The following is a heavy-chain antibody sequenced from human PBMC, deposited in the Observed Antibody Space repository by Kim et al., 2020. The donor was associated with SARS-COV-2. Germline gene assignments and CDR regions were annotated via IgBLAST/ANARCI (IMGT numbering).Heavy chain of an antibody. CDR2: ISSSSSYI. J-gene: IGHJ6*02. D-gene: IGHD3-22*01. CDR1: GFTFSSYS. V-gene: IGHV3-21*01. Sequence: GGSLRLSCAASGFTFSSYSMNWVRQAPGKGLEWVSSISSSSSYIYYADSVKGRFTISRDNAKNSLYLQMNSLRAEDTAVYYCAREPDSSGLRLYYYYGMDVWGQGTTVTVSS. CDR3: AREPDSSGLRLYYYYGMDV.